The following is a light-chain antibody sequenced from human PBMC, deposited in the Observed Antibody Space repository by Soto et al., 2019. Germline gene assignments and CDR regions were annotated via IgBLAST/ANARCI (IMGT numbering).Light chain of an antibody. V-gene: IGKV3-20*01. Sequence: IVMTQSPDTLSLSPGARATISCRASQSVSSSYLARYQQKPGQAPRLLIYGASSRATGIPDRFSGSGSGTDFTLTISRLEPEDFAVFFCQQYHKWPPFTFGGGTKVDIK. CDR2: GAS. CDR3: QQYHKWPPFT. CDR1: QSVSSSY. J-gene: IGKJ4*01.